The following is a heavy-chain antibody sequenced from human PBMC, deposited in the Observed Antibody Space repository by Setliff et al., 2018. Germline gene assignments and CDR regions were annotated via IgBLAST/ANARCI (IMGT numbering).Heavy chain of an antibody. D-gene: IGHD2-2*01. CDR3: ARLSCSSNSCPFDY. V-gene: IGHV4-59*02. J-gene: IGHJ4*02. Sequence: SETLSLTCNVSGASVSSHYWDWIRQPPGKGLGWIGFISYSGITTYNVSLKSRVSISVDTSKNQLSLTLSSVTAADTAVYYCARLSCSSNSCPFDYWVQGTLVTVSS. CDR2: ISYSGIT. CDR1: GASVSSHY.